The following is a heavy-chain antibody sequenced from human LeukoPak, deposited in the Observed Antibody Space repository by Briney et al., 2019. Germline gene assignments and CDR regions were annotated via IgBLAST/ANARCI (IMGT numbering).Heavy chain of an antibody. V-gene: IGHV3-48*02. CDR1: GFTFSLFS. CDR3: SRGVGYCSGGSCYNWFDP. D-gene: IGHD2-15*01. CDR2: IGSDGGGAI. Sequence: PGGTLRLSCAASGFTFSLFSMNWVRQAPGKGLEWLSYIGSDGGGAIFYGDSVKGRFTISRDNAKNSLYLQMDSLRDEDTAVYYCSRGVGYCSGGSCYNWFDPWGQGTLVTVSS. J-gene: IGHJ5*02.